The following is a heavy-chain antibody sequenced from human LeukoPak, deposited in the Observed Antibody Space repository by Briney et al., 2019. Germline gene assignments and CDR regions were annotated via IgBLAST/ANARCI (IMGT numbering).Heavy chain of an antibody. J-gene: IGHJ5*02. V-gene: IGHV1-69*13. CDR3: ARAGYGPNPFDP. CDR1: GGTFSSYA. Sequence: SVKVSCKASGGTFSSYAISWVRQAPGQGLEWMGGIIPIFGTANYAQKFQGRVTITADESTSTAYMELSSLRSEDTAVYYCARAGYGPNPFDPWGQGTLVTVSS. CDR2: IIPIFGTA. D-gene: IGHD6-13*01.